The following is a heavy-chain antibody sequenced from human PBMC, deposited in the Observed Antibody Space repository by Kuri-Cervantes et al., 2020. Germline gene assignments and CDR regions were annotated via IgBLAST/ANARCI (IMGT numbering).Heavy chain of an antibody. J-gene: IGHJ4*02. CDR2: ISSSRNYI. CDR1: GFTFSSYT. Sequence: GESLKISCAASGFTFSSYTMNWVRQAPGKGLEWVSSISSSRNYIYYADSVKGRFTISRDNAKNSLYLQMNSLRAEDTALYYCARDAPFSPYYYDSSGLHWGQGTLVTVSS. CDR3: ARDAPFSPYYYDSSGLH. D-gene: IGHD3-22*01. V-gene: IGHV3-21*04.